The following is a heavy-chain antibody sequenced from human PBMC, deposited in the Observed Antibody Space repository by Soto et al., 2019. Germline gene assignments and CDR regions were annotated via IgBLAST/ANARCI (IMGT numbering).Heavy chain of an antibody. CDR1: GGSFSGYY. Sequence: SETLSLTCAVYGGSFSGYYWSWIRQPPGKGLEWIGEINHSGSTNYNPSLKSRVTISVDTSKNQFSLKLSSVTAADTAAYYCAIGPYYYGSGRYKRFHPWGQGTLVTVTS. D-gene: IGHD3-10*01. CDR2: INHSGST. V-gene: IGHV4-34*01. J-gene: IGHJ5*02. CDR3: AIGPYYYGSGRYKRFHP.